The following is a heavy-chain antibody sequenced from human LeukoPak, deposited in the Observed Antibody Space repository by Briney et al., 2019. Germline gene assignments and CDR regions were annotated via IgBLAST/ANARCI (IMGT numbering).Heavy chain of an antibody. CDR3: ARSGVIITDWYFDL. CDR1: GGSFSSYY. Sequence: SETLSLTCTVSGGSFSSYYWSWIGQPPGKGLEWIGYIYYSGNTNYNPSLKSRVTISVDTSKNQFSLKLSPVTATDTAVYYCARSGVIITDWYFDLWGRGTLVTVSS. V-gene: IGHV4-59*08. CDR2: IYYSGNT. D-gene: IGHD3-3*01. J-gene: IGHJ2*01.